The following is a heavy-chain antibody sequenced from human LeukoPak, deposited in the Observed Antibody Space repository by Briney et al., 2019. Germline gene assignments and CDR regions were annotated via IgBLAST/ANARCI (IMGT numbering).Heavy chain of an antibody. CDR2: LYHGGST. V-gene: IGHV3-66*01. CDR1: GFTFSSYW. Sequence: GGSLRLSCAASGFTFSSYWMSWVRQAPGKGLEWVSILYHGGSTYYADSVKGRFSISRDTSKNTLYLQMNSLRVEDTAVYYCATRRFGELTYWGQGTLVTVSS. CDR3: ATRRFGELTY. J-gene: IGHJ4*02. D-gene: IGHD3-10*01.